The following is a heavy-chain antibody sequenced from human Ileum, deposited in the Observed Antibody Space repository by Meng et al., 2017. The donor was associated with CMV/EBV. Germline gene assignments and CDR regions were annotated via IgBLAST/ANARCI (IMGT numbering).Heavy chain of an antibody. CDR2: FDPEDGET. Sequence: ASVKVSCKVSGYTLTDLSMHWVRQAPGKRLEWMGGFDPEDGETIYAQKFQGRVTMTEDTSTETAYMELSSLRSEDTAVYYCAPHRITIRENKFDPWGQGTLVTVSS. V-gene: IGHV1-24*01. CDR1: GYTLTDLS. D-gene: IGHD3-3*01. J-gene: IGHJ5*02. CDR3: APHRITIRENKFDP.